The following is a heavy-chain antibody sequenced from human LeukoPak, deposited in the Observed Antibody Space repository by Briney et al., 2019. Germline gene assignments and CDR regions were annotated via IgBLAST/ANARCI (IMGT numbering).Heavy chain of an antibody. J-gene: IGHJ4*02. Sequence: SETLSLTCTVSGGSISSSSYYWGWIRQPPGKGLEWIGSIYYSGSTYYNPSLKSRVTTSVDTSKNQFSLKLSSVTAADTAVYYCARVGRVDTAIVKSLDYWGQGTLVTVSS. CDR3: ARVGRVDTAIVKSLDY. CDR1: GGSISSSSYY. V-gene: IGHV4-39*07. CDR2: IYYSGST. D-gene: IGHD5-18*01.